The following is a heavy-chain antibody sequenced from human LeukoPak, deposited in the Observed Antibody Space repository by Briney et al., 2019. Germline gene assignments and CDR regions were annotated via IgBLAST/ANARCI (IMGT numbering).Heavy chain of an antibody. CDR2: IRYDGSNE. J-gene: IGHJ4*02. Sequence: GGSLRLSCATSGFTFSSNGLHWVRQAPGKGLEWVAFIRYDGSNEYYVDSVKGRFTISRDNSKNTLYLQMNSLRTEDTAVYYCAKTGYSGSAYGTWYFDYWGQGTLVSVSS. V-gene: IGHV3-30*02. CDR3: AKTGYSGSAYGTWYFDY. D-gene: IGHD5-12*01. CDR1: GFTFSSNG.